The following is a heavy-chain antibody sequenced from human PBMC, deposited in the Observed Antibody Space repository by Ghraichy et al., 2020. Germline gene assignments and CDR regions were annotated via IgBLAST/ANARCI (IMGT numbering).Heavy chain of an antibody. V-gene: IGHV1-18*01. CDR1: GYTFTSYG. CDR2: ISAYNGNT. CDR3: ARDRRYCSSTSCIGYFQH. J-gene: IGHJ1*01. Sequence: ASVKVSCKASGYTFTSYGISWVRQAPGQGLEWMGWISAYNGNTNYAQKLQGRVTMTTDTSTSTAYMELRSLRSDDTAVYYCARDRRYCSSTSCIGYFQHWGQGTLVTVSS. D-gene: IGHD2-2*01.